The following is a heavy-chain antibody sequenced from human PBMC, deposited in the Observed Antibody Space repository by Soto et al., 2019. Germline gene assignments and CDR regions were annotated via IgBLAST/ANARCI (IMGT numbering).Heavy chain of an antibody. V-gene: IGHV4-39*07. CDR3: ATARGVGVTAYMDV. J-gene: IGHJ6*02. D-gene: IGHD2-21*02. CDR2: IYYSGST. Sequence: PSETLSLTCTVSGGSISSSSYYWGWIRQPPGKGLEWIGNIYYSGSTYYNPSLKSRVTISVDTSKNQFSLKLSSVTAADTAVYYCATARGVGVTAYMDVWGQGTTVTVSS. CDR1: GGSISSSSYY.